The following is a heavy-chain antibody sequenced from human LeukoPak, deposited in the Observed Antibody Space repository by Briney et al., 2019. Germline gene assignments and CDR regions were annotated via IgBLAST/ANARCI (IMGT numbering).Heavy chain of an antibody. D-gene: IGHD3-9*01. V-gene: IGHV1-2*02. J-gene: IGHJ3*02. CDR3: ARVGGYFDSKDPFDI. CDR1: GYTFTGYY. Sequence: ASVKVSCKASGYTFTGYYMHWVRQAPGQGLEWMGWINPNSGGTNYAQKFQGRVTMTRDTSISTAYMELSRLRSDDTAVYYCARVGGYFDSKDPFDIWGQGTMVTVSS. CDR2: INPNSGGT.